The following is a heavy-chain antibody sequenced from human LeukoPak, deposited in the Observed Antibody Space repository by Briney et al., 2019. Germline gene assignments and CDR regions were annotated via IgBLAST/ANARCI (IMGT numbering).Heavy chain of an antibody. V-gene: IGHV3-48*01. CDR3: ARGSISGDY. CDR2: ISSSSSTI. Sequence: GGSLRLSCAASGFTFSSYSMNWVRQAPGKGLEWVSYISSSSSTIYYADSVKGRFTISRDNAKSSLYLQMNSLRAEDTAVYYCARGSISGDYWGQGTLVTVSS. CDR1: GFTFSSYS. D-gene: IGHD3-9*01. J-gene: IGHJ4*02.